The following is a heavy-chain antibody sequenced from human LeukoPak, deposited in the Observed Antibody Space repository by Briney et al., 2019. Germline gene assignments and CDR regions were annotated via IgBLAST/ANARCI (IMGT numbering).Heavy chain of an antibody. D-gene: IGHD6-19*01. V-gene: IGHV1-2*02. CDR2: INPNSGDT. CDR1: GYTFTGCY. CDR3: ARDLYSSGWTDAFDI. Sequence: GASVKVSCKASGYTFTGCYMHWVRQAPGQGLEWMGWINPNSGDTNYSQKFQGRVSMTRDTSINTAYMELSRLTSDDTAVYYCARDLYSSGWTDAFDIWGQGTMVTVSS. J-gene: IGHJ3*02.